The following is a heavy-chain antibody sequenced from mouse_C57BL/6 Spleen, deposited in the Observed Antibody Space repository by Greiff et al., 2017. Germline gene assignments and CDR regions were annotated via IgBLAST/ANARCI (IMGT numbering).Heavy chain of an antibody. J-gene: IGHJ2*01. CDR3: ARQHCSGSYFDY. Sequence: DVMLVESGGDLVKPGGSLKLSCAASGFTFSSYGMSWVRQTPDKRLEWVATISSGGSYTYYPDSVKGRFTISRDNAKNTLYLRMSSLKSEDTDMYYCARQHCSGSYFDYWGQGTTLTVSS. V-gene: IGHV5-6*02. D-gene: IGHD1-3*01. CDR2: ISSGGSYT. CDR1: GFTFSSYG.